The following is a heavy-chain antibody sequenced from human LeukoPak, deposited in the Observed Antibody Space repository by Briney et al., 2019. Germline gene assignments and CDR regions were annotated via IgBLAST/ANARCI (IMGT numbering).Heavy chain of an antibody. J-gene: IGHJ4*02. CDR3: ARASQTDYDFDY. D-gene: IGHD3-3*01. Sequence: ASVKVSCKASEGTFSSYAISWVRQAPGQGLEWMGGIIPIFGTANYAQKFQGRVTITTDESTSTAYMELSSLRSEDTAVYYCARASQTDYDFDYWGQGTLVTVSS. CDR2: IIPIFGTA. V-gene: IGHV1-69*05. CDR1: EGTFSSYA.